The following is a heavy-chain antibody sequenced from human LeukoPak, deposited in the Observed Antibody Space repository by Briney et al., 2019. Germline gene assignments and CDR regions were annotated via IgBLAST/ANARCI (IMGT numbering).Heavy chain of an antibody. CDR1: GYTFTGYY. J-gene: IGHJ3*02. CDR2: INPNSGGT. V-gene: IGHV1-2*02. CDR3: ARVFLPTYYDYIWGSYRYSAFDI. D-gene: IGHD3-16*02. Sequence: ASVKVSCKASGYTFTGYYMHWVRQAPGQGLEWMGWINPNSGGTNYAQKFQGRVTMTRDTSSSTAYMEVRRLRGDDTDGYDCARVFLPTYYDYIWGSYRYSAFDIWGQGTMVTVSS.